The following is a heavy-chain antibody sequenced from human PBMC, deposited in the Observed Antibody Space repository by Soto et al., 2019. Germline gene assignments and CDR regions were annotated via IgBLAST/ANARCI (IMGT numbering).Heavy chain of an antibody. J-gene: IGHJ6*02. CDR1: GFTFSSYG. CDR2: ISYDGSNK. CDR3: AKVTGESSGYYYYGMDV. Sequence: GGSLRLSCAASGFTFSSYGMHWVRQAPGKGLEWVAVISYDGSNKYYADSVKGRFTISRDNSKNTLYLQMNSLRAEDTAVYYCAKVTGESSGYYYYGMDVWGQGTTVTVSS. D-gene: IGHD6-19*01. V-gene: IGHV3-30*18.